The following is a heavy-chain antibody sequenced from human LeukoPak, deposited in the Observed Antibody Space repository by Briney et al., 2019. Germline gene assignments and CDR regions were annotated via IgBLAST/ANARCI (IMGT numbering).Heavy chain of an antibody. CDR1: GFTFSSYS. D-gene: IGHD2-8*01. V-gene: IGHV3-48*01. Sequence: QPGGSLRLSCAASGFTFSSYSMNWVRQAPGKGLEWVSYISSSSSTIYYADSVKGRFTISRDNAKNSLYLQMNSLRAEDTAVYYCARDGNPYAMRSMYYFDYWGQGTLVTVSS. CDR3: ARDGNPYAMRSMYYFDY. CDR2: ISSSSSTI. J-gene: IGHJ4*02.